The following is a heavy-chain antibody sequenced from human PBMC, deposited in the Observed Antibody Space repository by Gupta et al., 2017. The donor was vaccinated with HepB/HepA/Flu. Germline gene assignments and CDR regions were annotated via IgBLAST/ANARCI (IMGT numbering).Heavy chain of an antibody. CDR2: IKSKTDGGTT. Sequence: EVQLVESGGGLVKPGGSLRLSCAASGFTFSNAWMSWVRQAPGKGLEWVGRIKSKTDGGTTDYAAPVKGRFTISRDDSKNTLYLQMNSLKTEDTAVYYCTTDSSGQLELRGRGDGIDYWGQGTLVTVSS. V-gene: IGHV3-15*01. CDR3: TTDSSGQLELRGRGDGIDY. J-gene: IGHJ4*02. D-gene: IGHD1-7*01. CDR1: GFTFSNAW.